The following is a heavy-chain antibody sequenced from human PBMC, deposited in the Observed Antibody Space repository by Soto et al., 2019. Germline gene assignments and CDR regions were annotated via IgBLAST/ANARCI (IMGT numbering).Heavy chain of an antibody. Sequence: SETLSLTCTVSGGSISSSSYYWGRIRQPPGKGLEGIGSFYYSGSTYYNPSLKSRVTISVDTSKNQFSLNLPSVTAADTATYYCARASPLFRVGHWGQGFQVTVSS. J-gene: IGHJ4*02. CDR1: GGSISSSSYY. D-gene: IGHD3-10*01. CDR2: FYYSGST. V-gene: IGHV4-39*07. CDR3: ARASPLFRVGH.